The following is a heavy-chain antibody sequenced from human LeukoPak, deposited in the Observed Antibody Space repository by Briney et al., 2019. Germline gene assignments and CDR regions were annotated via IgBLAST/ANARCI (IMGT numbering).Heavy chain of an antibody. Sequence: GGSLRLSCAASGFTFSSYWMNWARQAPGKGLEWVASINHNGNVNYYADSVKGRFTISRDNSKNTMYLQMNSLRVEDTAVYYCARDLTHYFDYWGQGTLVTVSS. J-gene: IGHJ4*02. CDR1: GFTFSSYW. CDR3: ARDLTHYFDY. CDR2: INHNGNVN. V-gene: IGHV3-7*01.